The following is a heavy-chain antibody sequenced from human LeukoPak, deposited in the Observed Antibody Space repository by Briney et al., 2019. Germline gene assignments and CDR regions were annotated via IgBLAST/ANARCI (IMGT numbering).Heavy chain of an antibody. CDR3: ARGYCSGGSCYLIENAFDI. D-gene: IGHD2-15*01. CDR2: IIPIFGTA. V-gene: IGHV1-69*13. CDR1: GYTFTSYG. J-gene: IGHJ3*02. Sequence: SVKVSCKASGYTFTSYGISWVRQAPGQGLEWMGGIIPIFGTANYAQNFQGRVTITADESTSTAYMELSSLRFEDTAVYYCARGYCSGGSCYLIENAFDIWGQGTMVTVSS.